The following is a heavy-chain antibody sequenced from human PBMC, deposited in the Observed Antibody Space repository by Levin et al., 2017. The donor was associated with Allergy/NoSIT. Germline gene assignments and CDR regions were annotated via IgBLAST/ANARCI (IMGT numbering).Heavy chain of an antibody. D-gene: IGHD6-6*01. V-gene: IGHV6-1*01. J-gene: IGHJ4*02. CDR1: GDSVSSNSAA. CDR2: TYYRSKWYY. CDR3: VRGLGSSPTSNFDY. Sequence: SETLSLTCAISGDSVSSNSAAWNWIRQAPSRGLEWLGRTYYRSKWYYDYTLSGSSRMTIFPDTSKNQLSLQLNSVAPDVTAVYYCVRGLGSSPTSNFDYWGQGTLVTVSS.